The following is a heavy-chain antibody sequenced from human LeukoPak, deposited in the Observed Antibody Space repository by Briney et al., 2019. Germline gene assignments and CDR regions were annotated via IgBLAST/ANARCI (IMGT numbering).Heavy chain of an antibody. Sequence: GASVKVSCKASGYTFTSYDINWVRQATGQGLEWMGWMNPNSGNTGYAQKFQGRVTMTRNTSISTAYMELSSLRSEDTAVYYCARGHVLRYFDWLSGLDAFDIWGQGTMVTVSS. CDR3: ARGHVLRYFDWLSGLDAFDI. D-gene: IGHD3-9*01. CDR2: MNPNSGNT. V-gene: IGHV1-8*01. CDR1: GYTFTSYD. J-gene: IGHJ3*02.